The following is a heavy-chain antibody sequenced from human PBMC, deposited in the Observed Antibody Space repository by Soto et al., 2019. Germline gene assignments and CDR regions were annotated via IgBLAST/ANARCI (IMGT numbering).Heavy chain of an antibody. CDR3: AADAHRDDFWSSYPYYYYSMDV. CDR1: VHSFSAYY. CDR2: INPKSGAT. J-gene: IGHJ6*02. D-gene: IGHD3-3*01. Sequence: GASVKVSCKASVHSFSAYYMHWVRQAHGQGLEWMGWINPKSGATKYAQRFQGRVTMTRDTSITTAYMELSGLRPEDTAIYYCAADAHRDDFWSSYPYYYYSMDVWGQGTTVTVSS. V-gene: IGHV1-2*02.